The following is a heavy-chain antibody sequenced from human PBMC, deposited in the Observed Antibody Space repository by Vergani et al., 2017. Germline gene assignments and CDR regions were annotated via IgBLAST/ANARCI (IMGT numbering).Heavy chain of an antibody. D-gene: IGHD3-22*01. J-gene: IGHJ4*03. CDR2: IYYSGST. CDR1: GDSSNNDDYY. V-gene: IGHV4-30-4*08. CDR3: ARVAGGSGGYYLG. Sequence: QLQLQQSGPGLVQPSQTLSLTCIVSGDSSNNDDYYWSWIRQPPGKGLEWIGYIYYSGSTYQNPSLESRLTMSLDTSRTLFSLNLISVTAGDTAVYYCARVAGGSGGYYLGWGQGTPVTVSS.